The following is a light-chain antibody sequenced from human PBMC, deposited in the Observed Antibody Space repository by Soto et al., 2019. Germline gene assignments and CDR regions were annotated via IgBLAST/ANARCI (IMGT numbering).Light chain of an antibody. Sequence: SVLIQPASVSGSPGQSMSISSTETSSDVGGSNYVSWYQHHPHRSPKLLIYEVRTSPSGESNRFSGSRSDNTASLTISGLHAEVVADYYCCFYTASTTPEVYGIGTKVTV. CDR3: CFYTASTTPEV. CDR2: EVR. V-gene: IGLV2-14*01. CDR1: SSDVGGSNY. J-gene: IGLJ1*01.